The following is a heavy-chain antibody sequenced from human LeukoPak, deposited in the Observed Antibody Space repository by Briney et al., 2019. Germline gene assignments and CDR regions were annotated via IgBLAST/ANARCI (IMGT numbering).Heavy chain of an antibody. CDR2: IYSGGST. V-gene: IGHV3-53*01. D-gene: IGHD3-10*01. CDR1: GFTFSNFG. Sequence: GGSLRLSCAASGFTFSNFGMHWVRQAPGKGLEWVSVIYSGGSTYYADSVKGRFTISRDNSKNTLYLQMNSLRAEDTAVYYCAREDRFGELSQSYYGMDVWGQGTTVTVSS. J-gene: IGHJ6*02. CDR3: AREDRFGELSQSYYGMDV.